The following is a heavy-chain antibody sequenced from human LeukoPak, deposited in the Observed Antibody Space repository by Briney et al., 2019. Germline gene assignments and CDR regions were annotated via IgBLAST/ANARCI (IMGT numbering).Heavy chain of an antibody. V-gene: IGHV6-1*01. J-gene: IGHJ6*02. CDR3: AKGQLELRNGYYNYGMDV. Sequence: SQTLSLTCAISGDSVSSNSAAWNWIRQSPSRGLEWLGRTYYRSKWYNDYAVSVKSRITINPDTSKNQFSLQLNSVTPEDTAVYYCAKGQLELRNGYYNYGMDVWGQGTTVTVSS. CDR1: GDSVSSNSAA. CDR2: TYYRSKWYN. D-gene: IGHD1-7*01.